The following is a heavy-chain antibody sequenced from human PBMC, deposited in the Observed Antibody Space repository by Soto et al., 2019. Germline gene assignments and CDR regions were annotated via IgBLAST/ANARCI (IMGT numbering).Heavy chain of an antibody. Sequence: GGSLRLSCAASGFNFNSYTINWVRQAPGKRLEWLSSISSSGYIFSTDSVRGRFTISRDNAKNSVYLQINSLRAEDTAVYFCATDCSGGSCYPGMDVWGQGTTLTV. CDR3: ATDCSGGSCYPGMDV. J-gene: IGHJ6*02. V-gene: IGHV3-21*04. CDR2: ISSSGYI. CDR1: GFNFNSYT. D-gene: IGHD2-15*01.